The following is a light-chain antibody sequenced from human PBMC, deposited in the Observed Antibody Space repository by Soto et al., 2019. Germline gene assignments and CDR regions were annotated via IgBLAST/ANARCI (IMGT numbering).Light chain of an antibody. Sequence: VMTQSPLSLPVTPGEPASISCRSSQSLLHSNGYNYLDWYLQKPGQSPQLLIYLGSNRASGVPDRFSGSGSGTDFTLKISRVEAEDVGIYYCMQALQTPLTFGPGTTVDIK. CDR3: MQALQTPLT. V-gene: IGKV2-28*01. CDR1: QSLLHSNGYNY. CDR2: LGS. J-gene: IGKJ3*01.